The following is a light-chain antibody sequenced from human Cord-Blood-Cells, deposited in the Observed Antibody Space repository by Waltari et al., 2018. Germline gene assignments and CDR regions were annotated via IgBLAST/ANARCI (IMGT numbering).Light chain of an antibody. Sequence: QSALTQPASVSGSPGHSITIPCTGTGRDVGGYNYDPWYQQHPGKAPELMIYEVSNRPSGVSNRCSGSKSGNTASLTISGLQAEDEADYYCSSYTSSSTLEVFGGGTKLTVL. CDR1: GRDVGGYNY. CDR2: EVS. J-gene: IGLJ3*02. V-gene: IGLV2-14*01. CDR3: SSYTSSSTLEV.